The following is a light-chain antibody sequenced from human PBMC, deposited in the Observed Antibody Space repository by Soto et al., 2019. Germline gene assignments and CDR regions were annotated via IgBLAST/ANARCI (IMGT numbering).Light chain of an antibody. CDR2: GAS. J-gene: IGKJ1*01. V-gene: IGKV3-20*01. CDR1: QSVSSSY. Sequence: EIVLTQSPGTLSLSPGERATLSCRASQSVSSSYLAWYQQKPGQAPRLLIYGASSRATGIPDRFSGSGSGTNFNITISRVEPEDFAEYYCQQYGSSRTFGQGTKVEIK. CDR3: QQYGSSRT.